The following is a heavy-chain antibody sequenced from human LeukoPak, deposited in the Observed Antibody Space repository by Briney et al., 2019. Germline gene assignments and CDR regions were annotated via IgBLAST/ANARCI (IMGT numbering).Heavy chain of an antibody. CDR1: GFPLTLYN. CDR3: ARELNGYGYYFFDY. D-gene: IGHD3-16*01. V-gene: IGHV3-48*04. J-gene: IGHJ4*02. Sequence: PGGSLRLSCEVSGFPLTLYNMNWVRQAPGKGLEWLSYISSSTNTIYYADSVKGRFTISRDNAKNSLYLQTNGLGAEDTAVYYCARELNGYGYYFFDYWGPGTLVTVSS. CDR2: ISSSTNTI.